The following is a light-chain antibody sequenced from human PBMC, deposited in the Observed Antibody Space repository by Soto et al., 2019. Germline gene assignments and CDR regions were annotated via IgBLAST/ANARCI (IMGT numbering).Light chain of an antibody. CDR1: QGIRND. J-gene: IGKJ1*01. CDR2: VVS. V-gene: IGKV1-6*01. Sequence: IQMTQSPSSLSASVGDRVTITCRASQGIRNDLDWYQQKPGKAPKLLIYVVSILQGDIPSRFSGSGFGTDFTLTISSLQPEDFATYYCLQDYNYPLTFGQGTKVEVK. CDR3: LQDYNYPLT.